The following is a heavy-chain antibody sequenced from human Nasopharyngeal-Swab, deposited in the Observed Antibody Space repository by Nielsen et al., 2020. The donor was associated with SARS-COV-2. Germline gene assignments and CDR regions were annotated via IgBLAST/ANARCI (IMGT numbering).Heavy chain of an antibody. CDR2: IYPGDSDT. D-gene: IGHD6-25*01. J-gene: IGHJ4*02. CDR1: GYSFIDYW. CDR3: ARPLAAASYYFDY. Sequence: GESLKISWQVSGYSFIDYWIGWVRQMPGRGLEWMGIIYPGDSDTRYNPSFQGQVTISADNSISTAYLQWGSLKASDSAMYYCARPLAAASYYFDYWGQGTLVTVSS. V-gene: IGHV5-51*01.